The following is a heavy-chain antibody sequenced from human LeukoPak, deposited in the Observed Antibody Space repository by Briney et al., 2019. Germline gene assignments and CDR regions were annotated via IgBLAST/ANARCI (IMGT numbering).Heavy chain of an antibody. CDR3: TREMGENFNWFDP. CDR1: RGTFSSYA. CDR2: IIPILGIA. D-gene: IGHD3-16*01. V-gene: IGHV1-69*04. J-gene: IGHJ5*02. Sequence: SVTVSCKASRGTFSSYAISWVRQAPGQGLEWMGRIIPILGIANYAQKFQGRVTITADKSTSTAYMELSSLRSEDTAVYYCTREMGENFNWFDPWGQGNLVTVSS.